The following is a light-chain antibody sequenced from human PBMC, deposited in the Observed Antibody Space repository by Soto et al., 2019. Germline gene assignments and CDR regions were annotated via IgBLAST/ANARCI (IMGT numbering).Light chain of an antibody. CDR1: QSVSSN. J-gene: IGKJ1*01. CDR2: GAS. CDR3: QQYGSSPWT. Sequence: EIVLTQSPATLSLSPGARAPLSCRASQSVSSNLAWYQQKPGQAPRLLIYGASSRATGIPDRVSGSGSGTDFTLTISRLEPEDFAVYYCQQYGSSPWTFGQGTKVDIK. V-gene: IGKV3-20*01.